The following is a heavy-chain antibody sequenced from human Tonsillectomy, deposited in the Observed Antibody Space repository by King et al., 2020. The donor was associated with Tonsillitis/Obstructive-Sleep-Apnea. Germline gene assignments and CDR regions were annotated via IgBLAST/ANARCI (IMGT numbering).Heavy chain of an antibody. CDR2: IKGDGTET. CDR3: AKGETYYSVPLDL. CDR1: GFIFSNYW. J-gene: IGHJ5*02. D-gene: IGHD1-26*01. Sequence: VQLVESGGDLVQPGGSLRLSCEASGFIFSNYWVHWVRQAPGKGPVWVSHIKGDGTETNYADFVKGRFTIFRDNAENTLSLQMNGLRAEDTAVYYCAKGETYYSVPLDLWGQGTLVTVSS. V-gene: IGHV3-74*01.